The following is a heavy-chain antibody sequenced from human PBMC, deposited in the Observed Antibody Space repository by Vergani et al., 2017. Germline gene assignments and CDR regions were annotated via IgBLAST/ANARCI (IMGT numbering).Heavy chain of an antibody. Sequence: QVQLQQWGAGLLKPSETLSLTCAVYGGSFSGYYWSWIRQPPGKGLGWIGEINHSGSTNYNPSLKSRVTISVDTSKNQFSLKLSSVTAADTAVYYCARGSSSSSGGFDYWGQGTLVTVSS. CDR1: GGSFSGYY. CDR2: INHSGST. V-gene: IGHV4-34*01. J-gene: IGHJ4*02. D-gene: IGHD6-6*01. CDR3: ARGSSSSSGGFDY.